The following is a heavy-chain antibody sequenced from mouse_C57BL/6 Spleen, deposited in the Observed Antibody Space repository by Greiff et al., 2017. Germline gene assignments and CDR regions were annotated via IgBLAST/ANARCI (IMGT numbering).Heavy chain of an antibody. CDR2: IRSKSNNYAT. CDR1: GFSFNTYA. V-gene: IGHV10-1*01. D-gene: IGHD4-1*01. Sequence: EVKLVESGGGLVQPKGSLKLSCAASGFSFNTYAMNWVRQAPGKGLEWVARIRSKSNNYATYYADSVKDRFTISRDDSESMLYLQMNNLKTEDTAMYYCVSQRTVYAMDYWGQGTSVTVSS. J-gene: IGHJ4*01. CDR3: VSQRTVYAMDY.